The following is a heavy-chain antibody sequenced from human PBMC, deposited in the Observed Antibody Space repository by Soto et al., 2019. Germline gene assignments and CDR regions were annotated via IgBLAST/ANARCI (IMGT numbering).Heavy chain of an antibody. CDR1: GGSISSGYYY. J-gene: IGHJ5*02. V-gene: IGHV4-61*01. Sequence: PSETLSLTCSVSGGSISSGYYYWSWIRQPPGKGLEWIGNIYYSGSTNYNPSLKSRVTISVDTSKNQFSLKLSSVTAADTAVYYCARDNYDFWSGSNNWFDPWGQGTLVTVSS. D-gene: IGHD3-3*01. CDR3: ARDNYDFWSGSNNWFDP. CDR2: IYYSGST.